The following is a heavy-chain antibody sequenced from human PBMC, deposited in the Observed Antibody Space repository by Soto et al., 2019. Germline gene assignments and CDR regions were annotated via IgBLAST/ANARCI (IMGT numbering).Heavy chain of an antibody. J-gene: IGHJ4*02. Sequence: SETLSLTCTVSGGSVSSYFWNWIRQPPGKGLEWIGYIYHTGDTNYNPSLKSRVTISLDAPKNQFSLELSSVTAADTAVYYCARDNANYFDYWGQGTLVTVS. D-gene: IGHD2-2*01. CDR2: IYHTGDT. V-gene: IGHV4-59*02. CDR1: GGSVSSYF. CDR3: ARDNANYFDY.